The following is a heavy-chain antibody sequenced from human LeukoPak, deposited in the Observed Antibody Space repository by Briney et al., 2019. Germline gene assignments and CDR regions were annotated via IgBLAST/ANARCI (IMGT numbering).Heavy chain of an antibody. CDR3: AREVAAAGPDYYYYGMDV. CDR2: IIPIFGTA. D-gene: IGHD6-13*01. Sequence: SVKVSCKASGGTFSSYAISWVRQAPGQGLEWMGGIIPIFGTANYAQKFRGRVTITADKSTSTAYMELSSLRSEDTAVYYCAREVAAAGPDYYYYGMDVWGKGTTVTVSS. CDR1: GGTFSSYA. V-gene: IGHV1-69*06. J-gene: IGHJ6*04.